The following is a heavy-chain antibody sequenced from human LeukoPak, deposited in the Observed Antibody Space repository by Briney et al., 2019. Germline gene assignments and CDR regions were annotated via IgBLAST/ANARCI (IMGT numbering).Heavy chain of an antibody. Sequence: GGSLRLSCAASGSTFSNYLMHWVRQTPGKGLVWVSRIKGDGISTNYADSVKGRFTISRDIAKNTLYLQMNSLRAEDTGVYYCAKDHYWSIDYWGRGTLVTVSS. J-gene: IGHJ4*02. CDR3: AKDHYWSIDY. CDR1: GSTFSNYL. D-gene: IGHD3-3*01. CDR2: IKGDGIST. V-gene: IGHV3-74*01.